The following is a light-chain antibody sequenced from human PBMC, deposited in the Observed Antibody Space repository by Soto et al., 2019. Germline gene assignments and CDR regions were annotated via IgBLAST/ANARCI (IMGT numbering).Light chain of an antibody. Sequence: ETVMMQSPATLSVSPRERATLSCRASQALGNNLAWYQHKPGQAPRLLIYGASTRATGVPVRFSGSGSETEFTLSISSLQSDDLAVYYCQQYTNWPYTFGQGTKLEIK. V-gene: IGKV3-15*01. CDR3: QQYTNWPYT. CDR2: GAS. CDR1: QALGNN. J-gene: IGKJ2*01.